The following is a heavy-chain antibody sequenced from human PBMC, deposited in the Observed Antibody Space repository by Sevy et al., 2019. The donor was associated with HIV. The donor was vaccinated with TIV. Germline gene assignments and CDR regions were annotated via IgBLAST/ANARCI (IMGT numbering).Heavy chain of an antibody. V-gene: IGHV1-24*01. CDR1: GYTLNQLS. CDR3: ASTRDYYDSSGYYLDY. CDR2: FDPEDGKT. J-gene: IGHJ4*02. Sequence: ASVKVSCKVSGYTLNQLSIHWVRQAPGKGHEWLVTFDPEDGKTIYVQNFQGRVTMTGHTSTGSTYMELSSLGTEDTAVYYSASTRDYYDSSGYYLDYWGQGTLVTVSS. D-gene: IGHD3-22*01.